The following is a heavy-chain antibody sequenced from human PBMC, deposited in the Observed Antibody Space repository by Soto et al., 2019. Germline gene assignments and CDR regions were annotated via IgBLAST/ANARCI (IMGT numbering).Heavy chain of an antibody. J-gene: IGHJ6*02. CDR2: IKQDGSEK. D-gene: IGHD1-26*01. V-gene: IGHV3-7*05. CDR3: ARVGVLLRYYYYGMDV. Sequence: PGGSLRLSCAASGFTFSSYWMSWVRQAPGKGLEWVANIKQDGSEKYYVDSVKGRFTISRDNAKNSLYLQMNSLRAEDTAVYYCARVGVLLRYYYYGMDVWGQGTTVTVSS. CDR1: GFTFSSYW.